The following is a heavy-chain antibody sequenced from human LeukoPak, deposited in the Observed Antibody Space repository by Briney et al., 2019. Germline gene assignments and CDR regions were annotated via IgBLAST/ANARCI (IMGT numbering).Heavy chain of an antibody. CDR1: GYTFTSYA. V-gene: IGHV1-3*01. Sequence: GASVKVSCKASGYTFTSYAMHWVRQAPGQRLEWMGWINAGNGNTKYSQKFQGRVTITRDTSASAAYMELSSLRSEDTAVYYCARDLKLTRKTYSSGWYVPFDYWGQGTLVTVSS. CDR3: ARDLKLTRKTYSSGWYVPFDY. CDR2: INAGNGNT. D-gene: IGHD6-19*01. J-gene: IGHJ4*02.